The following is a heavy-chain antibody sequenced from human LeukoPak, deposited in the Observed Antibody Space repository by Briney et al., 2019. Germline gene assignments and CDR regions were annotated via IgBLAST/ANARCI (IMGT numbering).Heavy chain of an antibody. CDR2: ITESGDIT. CDR3: AKKGIAVAGADAFDI. J-gene: IGHJ3*02. CDR1: GFTFRSYA. D-gene: IGHD6-19*01. V-gene: IGHV3-23*01. Sequence: GGSLRLSCAASGFTFRSYAMCWVRQAPGKGPEWVSGITESGDITYYADSVKGRFTISRDNSKNTLYLQMNSLRAEDTAVYYCAKKGIAVAGADAFDIWGQGTMVTVSS.